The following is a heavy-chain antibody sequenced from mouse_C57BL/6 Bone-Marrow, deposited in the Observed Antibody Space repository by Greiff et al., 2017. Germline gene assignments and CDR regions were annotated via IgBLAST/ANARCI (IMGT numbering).Heavy chain of an antibody. V-gene: IGHV1-82*01. Sequence: VQLQESGPELVKPGASVKISCKASGYAFSSSWMNWVKQRPGKGLEWIGRIYPGDGDTNYNGQFKGKATLTADTSSNTAYLQLSSLTSEDTAIYYCARDWDGAMDYWGQGTSVTVSS. CDR1: GYAFSSSW. CDR2: IYPGDGDT. D-gene: IGHD4-1*01. CDR3: ARDWDGAMDY. J-gene: IGHJ4*01.